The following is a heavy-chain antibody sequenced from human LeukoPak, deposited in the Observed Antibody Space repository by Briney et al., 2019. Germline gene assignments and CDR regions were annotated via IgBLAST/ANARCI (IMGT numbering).Heavy chain of an antibody. CDR2: IYYSGST. V-gene: IGHV4-39*01. CDR1: GGSISSSSYY. CDR3: ARQKGVYYYDSSGYYSRGKRYFDY. J-gene: IGHJ4*02. Sequence: SETLSLTCTVSGGSISSSSYYWGWIRQPPGKGLEWIGSIYYSGSTYYNPSLKSRVTISVDTSKNQFSLKLSSVTAADTAVYYCARQKGVYYYDSSGYYSRGKRYFDYWGQGTLVTVSS. D-gene: IGHD3-22*01.